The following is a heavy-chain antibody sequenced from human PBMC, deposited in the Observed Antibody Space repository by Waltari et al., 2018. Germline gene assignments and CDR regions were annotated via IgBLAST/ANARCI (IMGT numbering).Heavy chain of an antibody. J-gene: IGHJ4*02. V-gene: IGHV1-8*01. Sequence: QVQLVQSGAEVKEPGASVKVSCKASGYTFSTYDINWVRQATGQGLEWMGWENRKSGNTGYAPKFQGRGSRTRDTSISTAYMELGSLRSDDTAVYYCARGSRLGSGTFFPTATDNWAQGTPVTVSS. D-gene: IGHD3-10*01. CDR1: GYTFSTYD. CDR2: ENRKSGNT. CDR3: ARGSRLGSGTFFPTATDN.